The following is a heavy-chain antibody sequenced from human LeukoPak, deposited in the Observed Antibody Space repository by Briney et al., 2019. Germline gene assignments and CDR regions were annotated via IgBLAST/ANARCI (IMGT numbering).Heavy chain of an antibody. CDR1: GFSISSHW. CDR3: ARVGRNYFTT. J-gene: IGHJ4*02. V-gene: IGHV3-7*01. Sequence: GGSLRLSCVVSGFSISSHWMSWVRQAPGKGLEWVASLKEDVSARNLVDSVKGRFTISTDNAKNSLYLQMNSLRAEDTAVYFCARVGRNYFTTGAREPWSPSPQ. D-gene: IGHD3-10*01. CDR2: LKEDVSAR.